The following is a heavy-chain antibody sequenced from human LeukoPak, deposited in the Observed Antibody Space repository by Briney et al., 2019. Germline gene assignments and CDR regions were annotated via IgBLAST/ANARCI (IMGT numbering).Heavy chain of an antibody. J-gene: IGHJ4*02. Sequence: PSETLSLTCTVSGGSISSSSYYWGWIRQPPGKGLEWIGSIYYSGSTYYNPSLKSRVTISVDTSKNQFSLKLTSVTAADTAVYYCARAYRQSHDCWGQGTLVTVSS. D-gene: IGHD2-21*01. CDR2: IYYSGST. V-gene: IGHV4-39*07. CDR1: GGSISSSSYY. CDR3: ARAYRQSHDC.